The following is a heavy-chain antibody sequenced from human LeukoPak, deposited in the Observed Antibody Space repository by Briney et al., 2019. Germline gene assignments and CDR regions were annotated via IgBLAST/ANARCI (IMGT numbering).Heavy chain of an antibody. V-gene: IGHV1-69*01. J-gene: IGHJ2*01. CDR2: IIPIFGAA. CDR1: GGTFSSYA. CDR3: ARATGNSDHSPQEPIDLYLDL. D-gene: IGHD4-23*01. Sequence: ASVKVSCKASGGTFSSYAISWVRQAPGQGLEWMGGIIPIFGAANYAQKFQGRVTITADESTSTAYMELRSLRSEDTAVYYCARATGNSDHSPQEPIDLYLDLWGRGTLVTVSS.